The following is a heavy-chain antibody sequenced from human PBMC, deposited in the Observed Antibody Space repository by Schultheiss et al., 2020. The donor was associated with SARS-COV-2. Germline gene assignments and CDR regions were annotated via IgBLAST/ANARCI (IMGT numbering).Heavy chain of an antibody. CDR3: ARDGGSGTYYPEYYGMDV. CDR1: GGSFSGYY. Sequence: SQTLSLTCAVYGGSFSGYYWSWIRQPPGKGLEWIGEINHSGSNNYNPSINSRVTISVDTSKNQFSLRLRSVTAADTAVYYFARDGGSGTYYPEYYGMDVWGHGATVTVSS. V-gene: IGHV4-34*01. CDR2: INHSGSN. J-gene: IGHJ6*02. D-gene: IGHD3-10*01.